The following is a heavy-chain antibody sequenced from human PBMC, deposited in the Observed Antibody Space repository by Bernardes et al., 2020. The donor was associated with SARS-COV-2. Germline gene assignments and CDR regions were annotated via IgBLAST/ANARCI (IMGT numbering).Heavy chain of an antibody. J-gene: IGHJ3*02. D-gene: IGHD4-17*01. CDR2: INPNSGGT. CDR1: GYTFTGYY. Sequence: ASEKVSCKASGYTFTGYYMHWVRHAPGQGPEWMGWINPNSGGTNYAQKFQGRVTMTRDTSISTAYMELSRLRSDDTAVYYCARDGYGDYVNAFDIWGQGTMVTVSS. V-gene: IGHV1-2*02. CDR3: ARDGYGDYVNAFDI.